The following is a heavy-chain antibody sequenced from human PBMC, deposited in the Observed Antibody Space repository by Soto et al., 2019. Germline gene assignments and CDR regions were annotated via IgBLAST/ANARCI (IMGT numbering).Heavy chain of an antibody. CDR1: GGPFSSYA. Sequence: QVQLVQSGAEVKKPGSSVKVSCKASGGPFSSYAISWVRQAPGQGLEWMGGIIPIFGTANYAQKFQGRVTITADESTSTAYMELSSLRSEDTAVYYCARDTYYYGSGSYYTFDYWGQGTLVTVSS. V-gene: IGHV1-69*01. J-gene: IGHJ4*02. CDR2: IIPIFGTA. CDR3: ARDTYYYGSGSYYTFDY. D-gene: IGHD3-10*01.